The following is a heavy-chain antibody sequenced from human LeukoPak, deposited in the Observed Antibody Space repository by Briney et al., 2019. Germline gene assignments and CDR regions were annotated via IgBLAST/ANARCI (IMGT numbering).Heavy chain of an antibody. Sequence: SETLSLTCTVSGDSISSYYCSWIRQPPGKGLEWIGYIYYSGTTNYNPSLKSRVTIAVDTSKNQFSLKLSSVIAADTAVYYCARHSSLAHFDHWGQGSLVTVSS. CDR3: ARHSSLAHFDH. J-gene: IGHJ4*02. V-gene: IGHV4-59*01. CDR2: IYYSGTT. CDR1: GDSISSYY.